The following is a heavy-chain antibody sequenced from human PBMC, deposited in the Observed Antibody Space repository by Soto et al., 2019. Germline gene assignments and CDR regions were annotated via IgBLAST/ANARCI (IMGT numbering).Heavy chain of an antibody. D-gene: IGHD3-10*01. CDR3: AGSYKYGSGIFDAFDI. CDR1: GGTFSSYA. J-gene: IGHJ3*02. Sequence: QVQLVQSGTEVNKPGSSVKVSCKASGGTFSSYAISWVRQAPGQGLEWMGAIIPIFGTTNYAHRFQGRVSITADESTSTTYMELSSLRAEDTAVYYCAGSYKYGSGIFDAFDIWGQGTLVTVSS. CDR2: IIPIFGTT. V-gene: IGHV1-69*01.